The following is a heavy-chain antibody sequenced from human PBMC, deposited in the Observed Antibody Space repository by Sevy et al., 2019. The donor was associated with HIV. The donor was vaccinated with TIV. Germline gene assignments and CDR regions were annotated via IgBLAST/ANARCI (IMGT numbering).Heavy chain of an antibody. CDR3: VREGLGGYSYSLDY. Sequence: GGSLRLSCAASGFSFSIYWMSWVRQAPGKGLEWVATMKQDGSEEDYVDSVKGRFTISRDNAKNSLFLQMNSLRAEDTGFYYCVREGLGGYSYSLDYWGHGTLVTVSS. CDR2: MKQDGSEE. D-gene: IGHD5-18*01. J-gene: IGHJ4*01. CDR1: GFSFSIYW. V-gene: IGHV3-7*01.